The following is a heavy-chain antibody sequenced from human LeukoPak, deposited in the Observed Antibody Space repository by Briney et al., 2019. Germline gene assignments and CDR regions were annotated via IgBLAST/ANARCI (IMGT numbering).Heavy chain of an antibody. CDR2: INPNSGGT. CDR1: GYTFTGYY. Sequence: ASVKVSCKASGYTFTGYYMHWVRQAHGQGLEWMGWINPNSGGTNYAKKFQGRVTMTRDTSISTAYGELSRLRSDDTAVYYCARDLHTAMVTDYYGMDVWGQGTTVTVSS. V-gene: IGHV1-2*02. CDR3: ARDLHTAMVTDYYGMDV. J-gene: IGHJ6*02. D-gene: IGHD5-18*01.